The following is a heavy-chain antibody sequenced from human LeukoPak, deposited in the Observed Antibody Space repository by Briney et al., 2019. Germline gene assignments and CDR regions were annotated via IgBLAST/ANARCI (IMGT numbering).Heavy chain of an antibody. CDR1: GFNFHDYT. D-gene: IGHD1-14*01. CDR3: ARDSEPRREPGAGLDH. Sequence: WGSVTLTCAASGFNFHDYTMHWVRQTPGKGLEWVALLNWGGTSTYYADSVKGRFLISRDTSKDSLYLQMDSLRSEDTAFYYCARDSEPRREPGAGLDHWGPDTRLTLSS. J-gene: IGHJ1*01. V-gene: IGHV3-43*01. CDR2: LNWGGTST.